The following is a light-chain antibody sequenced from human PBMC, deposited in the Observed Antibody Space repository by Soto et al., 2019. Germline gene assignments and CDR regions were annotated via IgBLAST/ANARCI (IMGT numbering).Light chain of an antibody. Sequence: EIVVTQSPATLSLSPGERITLSCGASQSLTNNFLAWYQQRPGLAPRLLIFDASTRASGVPDRFSGSGSGTDFTLTISRLEPEDYAVYYCQQSYSTGTFGQGTRLEIK. CDR2: DAS. CDR3: QQSYSTGT. J-gene: IGKJ5*01. V-gene: IGKV3D-20*01. CDR1: QSLTNNF.